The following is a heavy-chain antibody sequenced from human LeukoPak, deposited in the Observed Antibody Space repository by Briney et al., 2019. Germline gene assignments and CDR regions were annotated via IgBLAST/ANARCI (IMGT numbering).Heavy chain of an antibody. CDR3: ARGHGSSDAFDI. J-gene: IGHJ3*02. CDR2: ISSSSSYI. D-gene: IGHD1-26*01. V-gene: IGHV3-21*01. Sequence: GGSLILSCAASGFTFSSYSMNWVRQAPGKGLEWVSSISSSSSYIYYADSVKGRFTISRDNAKNSLYLQMNSLRAEDTAVYYCARGHGSSDAFDIWGQGTMVTVSS. CDR1: GFTFSSYS.